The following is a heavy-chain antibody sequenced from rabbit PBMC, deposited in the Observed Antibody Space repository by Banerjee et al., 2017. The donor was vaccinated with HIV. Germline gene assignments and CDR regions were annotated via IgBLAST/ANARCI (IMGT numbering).Heavy chain of an antibody. CDR3: ARGNWYADDAYDL. D-gene: IGHD6-1*01. CDR1: GFSFSSSYW. J-gene: IGHJ3*01. Sequence: EESGGDLVKPEGSLTLTCTASGFSFSSSYWICWVRQAPGKGLEWIACIYAGSSDNTYYASWAKGRFTISKTSSTTVTLQMTSLTAADTATYFCARGNWYADDAYDLWGQGTLVTVS. V-gene: IGHV1S45*01. CDR2: IYAGSSDNT.